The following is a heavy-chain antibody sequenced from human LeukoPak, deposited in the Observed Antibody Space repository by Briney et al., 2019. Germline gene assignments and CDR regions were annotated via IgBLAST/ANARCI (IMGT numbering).Heavy chain of an antibody. CDR1: GFIFSTSG. CDR2: IWYDG. Sequence: GGSLRLSCATFGFIFSTSGIHWVRQAPGKGLEWVAVIWYDGDSVKGRFTVSRDNPKNTLYLQMNSLRVEDTAVYYCARDHPPTAKRGFGDAFDIWGQGTMVTVSS. D-gene: IGHD3-3*01. J-gene: IGHJ3*02. V-gene: IGHV3-33*08. CDR3: ARDHPPTAKRGFGDAFDI.